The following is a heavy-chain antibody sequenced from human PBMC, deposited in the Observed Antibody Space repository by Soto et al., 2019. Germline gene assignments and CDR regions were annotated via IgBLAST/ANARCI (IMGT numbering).Heavy chain of an antibody. CDR2: ISSSSSYI. CDR3: ARARDYDFWSGYPYYFDY. Sequence: PGGSLRLSCAASGFTFSSYSMNWVRQAPGKGLEWVSSISSSSSYIYYADSVKGRFTISRDNAKNSLYLQMNSLRAEDTAVYYCARARDYDFWSGYPYYFDYWGQGTLVTVSS. CDR1: GFTFSSYS. J-gene: IGHJ4*02. D-gene: IGHD3-3*01. V-gene: IGHV3-21*01.